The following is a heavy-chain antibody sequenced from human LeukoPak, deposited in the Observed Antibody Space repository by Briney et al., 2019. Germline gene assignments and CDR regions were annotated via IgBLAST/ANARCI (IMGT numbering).Heavy chain of an antibody. J-gene: IGHJ4*02. CDR1: GFTFSSYA. CDR2: ISYDGSNK. CDR3: ARSPRNYDFWSGYFDY. D-gene: IGHD3-3*01. V-gene: IGHV3-30-3*01. Sequence: PGRSLRLSCAASGFTFSSYAMHWVRQAPGKGLEWVAVISYDGSNKYYADSVKGRFIISRDNSKNTLYLQMNSLRAEDTAVYYCARSPRNYDFWSGYFDYWGQGTLVTVSS.